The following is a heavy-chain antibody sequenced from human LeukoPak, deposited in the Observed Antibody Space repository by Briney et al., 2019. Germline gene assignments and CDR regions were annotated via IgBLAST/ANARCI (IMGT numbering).Heavy chain of an antibody. V-gene: IGHV4-30-4*01. CDR1: GGSISSDDYY. J-gene: IGHJ4*02. CDR3: ARILTSGDY. CDR2: IYYSGST. D-gene: IGHD3-10*01. Sequence: PSETLSLTCTVSGGSISSDDYYWSWIRQPPGKGLEWIGYIYYSGSTYYNPSLQSRVTVSVDTSKNQFSLKLSSVTAADTAVYYCARILTSGDYWGQGTLVTVSS.